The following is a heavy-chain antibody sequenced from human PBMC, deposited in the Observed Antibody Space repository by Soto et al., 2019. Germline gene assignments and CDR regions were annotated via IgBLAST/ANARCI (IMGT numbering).Heavy chain of an antibody. CDR1: GYTFTSYA. D-gene: IGHD1-26*01. CDR2: INAGNGNT. J-gene: IGHJ4*02. CDR3: ARDLIEVGFDY. V-gene: IGHV1-3*01. Sequence: ASVKVSCKASGYTFTSYAMHWLRQAPGQRLEWMGWINAGNGNTKYSQKFQGRVTITRDTSASTAYMELSSLRSEDTAVYYCARDLIEVGFDYWGQGTLVTVSS.